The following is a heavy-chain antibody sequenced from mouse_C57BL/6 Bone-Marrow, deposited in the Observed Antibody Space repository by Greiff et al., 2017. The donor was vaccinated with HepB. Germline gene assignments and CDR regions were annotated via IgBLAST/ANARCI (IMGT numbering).Heavy chain of an antibody. CDR2: ISGGGGNT. CDR1: GFTFSSYT. V-gene: IGHV5-9*01. CDR3: ARHGPWFAY. Sequence: EVNVVESGGGLVKPGGSLKLSCAASGFTFSSYTMSWVRQTPEKRLEWVATISGGGGNTYYPDSVKGRFTISRDNAKNTLYLQMSSLRSEDTALYYCARHGPWFAYWGQGTLVTVSA. J-gene: IGHJ3*01.